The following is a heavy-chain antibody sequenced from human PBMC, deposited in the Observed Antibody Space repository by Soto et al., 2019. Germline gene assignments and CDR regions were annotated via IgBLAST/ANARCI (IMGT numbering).Heavy chain of an antibody. CDR2: ISAYNGNT. D-gene: IGHD6-19*01. CDR3: ARGTPLTLSVAGGALDY. V-gene: IGHV1-18*01. Sequence: QVQLVQSGGEVKKPGASVRVSCKASGYTFTSYGISWVRQAPGQGLEWMAWISAYNGNTNYAQKLQGRLTMTTDTSTSTAYMELRSLRSDDTAVYFCARGTPLTLSVAGGALDYWGQGTLVTVSS. J-gene: IGHJ4*02. CDR1: GYTFTSYG.